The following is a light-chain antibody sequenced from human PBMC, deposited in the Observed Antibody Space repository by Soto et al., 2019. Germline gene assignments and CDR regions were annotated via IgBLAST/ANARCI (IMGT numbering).Light chain of an antibody. CDR3: QQSYSTPYT. CDR2: LTS. V-gene: IGKV1-39*01. Sequence: DLQMTQSPSSLSASVGDRITITCRASQTISSTLNWYQQKPGKAPKLLIYLTSSLRSGVPSRFSGSGSGTDFTLIISSLQPEDSATYYCQQSYSTPYTFGQGTKLEIK. J-gene: IGKJ2*01. CDR1: QTISST.